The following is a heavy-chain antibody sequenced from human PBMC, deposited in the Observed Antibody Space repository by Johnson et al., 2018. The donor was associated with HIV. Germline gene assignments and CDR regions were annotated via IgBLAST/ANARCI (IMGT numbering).Heavy chain of an antibody. Sequence: VQLVESGGGLVKPGGSLRLSCAASGFTFSDYYMSWIRQAPGKGLEWVSVIYSAGSTYYADSVKGRFTISRDNPTNTLYLQVNSLRAEDTGVSYWARWDPVVVTAIPVRLPRTFDILGQGTMVTVSS. J-gene: IGHJ3*02. D-gene: IGHD2-21*02. CDR2: IYSAGST. V-gene: IGHV3-66*01. CDR3: ARWDPVVVTAIPVRLPRTFDI. CDR1: GFTFSDYY.